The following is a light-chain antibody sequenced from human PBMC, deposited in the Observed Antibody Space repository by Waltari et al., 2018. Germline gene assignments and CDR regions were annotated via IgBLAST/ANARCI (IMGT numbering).Light chain of an antibody. V-gene: IGKV4-1*01. Sequence: DIVMTQSPDSLAVSLGEGATIHCQSSQSIFYSSNNKDYLAWYQLKPGQPPKLLIYWASTRESGVPDRFSGSGTGTDFTLTISSLQTEDVATYYCQQYRDTPYTFGQGTNLEI. CDR3: QQYRDTPYT. CDR1: QSIFYSSNNKDY. CDR2: WAS. J-gene: IGKJ2*01.